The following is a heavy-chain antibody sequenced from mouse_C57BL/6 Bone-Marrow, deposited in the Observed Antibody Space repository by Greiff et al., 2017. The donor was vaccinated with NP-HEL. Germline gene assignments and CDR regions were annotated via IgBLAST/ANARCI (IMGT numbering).Heavy chain of an antibody. CDR2: IDPNSGGT. CDR1: GYTFTSYW. J-gene: IGHJ1*03. CDR3: ASWGFITTVLEDWYFDV. D-gene: IGHD1-1*01. Sequence: QVQLQQPGAELVKPGASVKLSCKASGYTFTSYWMHWVKQRPGRGLEWIGRIDPNSGGTKYNEKFKSKATLTVDKPSSTAYMQLSSLTSEDSAVYYCASWGFITTVLEDWYFDVWGTGTTVTVSS. V-gene: IGHV1-72*01.